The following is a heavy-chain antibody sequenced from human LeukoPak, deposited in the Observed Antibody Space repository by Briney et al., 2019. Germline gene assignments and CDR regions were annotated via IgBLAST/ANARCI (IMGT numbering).Heavy chain of an antibody. CDR1: GYTFTSYG. CDR2: ISAYNGNT. Sequence: ASVKVSCKASGYTFTSYGISWVRQAPGQGLEWMGWISAYNGNTNYAQKLQGRVTMTTDTSTSTAYMELRSLRSDDTAVYYCAREVKDYYDSSGYYYVFDYWGQGTLVTVSS. V-gene: IGHV1-18*01. CDR3: AREVKDYYDSSGYYYVFDY. J-gene: IGHJ4*02. D-gene: IGHD3-22*01.